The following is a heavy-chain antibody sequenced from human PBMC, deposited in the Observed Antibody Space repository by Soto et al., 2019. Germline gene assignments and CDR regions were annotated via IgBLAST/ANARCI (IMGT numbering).Heavy chain of an antibody. D-gene: IGHD2-2*01. Sequence: EVQLLESGGGLVQPGGSLRLSCAASGFTFGSYAMSWVRQAPGKGLQWVSAISGSGGPTNYADSVKGRFTISRDNSKNTLYLEMNSLRAEDTAVYNCAKAGRDCTSTSCWYNWFDAWGQGALVTVSS. CDR1: GFTFGSYA. J-gene: IGHJ5*02. CDR3: AKAGRDCTSTSCWYNWFDA. V-gene: IGHV3-23*01. CDR2: ISGSGGPT.